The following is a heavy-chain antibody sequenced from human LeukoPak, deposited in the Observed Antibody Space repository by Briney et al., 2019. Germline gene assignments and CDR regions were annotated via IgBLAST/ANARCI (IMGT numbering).Heavy chain of an antibody. CDR2: ISGRDGRT. Sequence: GGSLRLSCAASGFTFSSYAMSWVRQAPGRGLEWVSAISGRDGRTYYTDSVKGRFTISRDNSRDTLYLQMNSLRAEDTAVYYCSTSPSFGSSWYQFNYWSQGTLVTVSS. D-gene: IGHD6-13*01. CDR1: GFTFSSYA. V-gene: IGHV3-23*01. J-gene: IGHJ4*02. CDR3: STSPSFGSSWYQFNY.